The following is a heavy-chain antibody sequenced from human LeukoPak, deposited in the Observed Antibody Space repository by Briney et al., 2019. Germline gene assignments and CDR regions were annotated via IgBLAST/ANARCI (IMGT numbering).Heavy chain of an antibody. J-gene: IGHJ4*02. CDR2: ISYSGRT. D-gene: IGHD3-10*01. V-gene: IGHV4-59*01. Sequence: SETLSLTCTVSGGSISSYYWSWIRQPPGKGLEWIGYISYSGRTNYNPSLKSRVTISVDTSKNQFSLKVSSVTAADTAVYYCARQGSIGIDYWGQGTLVTVPS. CDR3: ARQGSIGIDY. CDR1: GGSISSYY.